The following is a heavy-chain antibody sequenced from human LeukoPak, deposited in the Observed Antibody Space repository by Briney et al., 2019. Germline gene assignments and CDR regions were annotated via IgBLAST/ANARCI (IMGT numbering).Heavy chain of an antibody. D-gene: IGHD2-15*01. V-gene: IGHV3-30*02. Sequence: PGGSLRLSCAASGFTFSSYGMHWVRQAPGQGLAWVAFIRYDGSNKYYADTVKGRFTISRDNSKNTLYLQMNSLRAEDTAVYYCAKDRDCSGGSCYFNYYYGMDVWGQGTTVTVSS. J-gene: IGHJ6*02. CDR3: AKDRDCSGGSCYFNYYYGMDV. CDR1: GFTFSSYG. CDR2: IRYDGSNK.